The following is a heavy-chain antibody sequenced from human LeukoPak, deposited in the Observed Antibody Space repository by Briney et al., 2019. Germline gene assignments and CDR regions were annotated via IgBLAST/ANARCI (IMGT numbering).Heavy chain of an antibody. CDR1: GGTFSSYA. Sequence: SVKVSCKASGGTFSSYAISWVRQAPGQGLEWMGGIIPIFGTANYAQKFQGRVTITADESTSTAYMELSSLRSEDTAVYYCAEGSYYDSSGYYSSSFDYWGQGTLVTVSS. CDR3: AEGSYYDSSGYYSSSFDY. CDR2: IIPIFGTA. D-gene: IGHD3-22*01. V-gene: IGHV1-69*13. J-gene: IGHJ4*02.